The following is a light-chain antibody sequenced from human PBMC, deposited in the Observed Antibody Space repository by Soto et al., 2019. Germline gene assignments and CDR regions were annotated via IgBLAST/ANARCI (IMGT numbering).Light chain of an antibody. CDR1: QTINSN. V-gene: IGKV1-39*01. CDR2: ASS. Sequence: DIQMTQSPSSLSASVGDRVTITCRASQTINSNLNWYQQRPGKAPNLLIYASSSLQSGVPPRFSGSGSGTDFTLTISSLQPEDFANYYCQQTYTTPITFGQGTRLEIK. J-gene: IGKJ5*01. CDR3: QQTYTTPIT.